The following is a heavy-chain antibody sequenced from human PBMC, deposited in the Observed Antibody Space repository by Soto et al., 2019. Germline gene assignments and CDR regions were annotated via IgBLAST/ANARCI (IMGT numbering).Heavy chain of an antibody. D-gene: IGHD6-13*01. CDR2: INPSGGST. CDR1: GYTFTSYY. CDR3: ARMMESSSWYSMNYYYYGMDV. J-gene: IGHJ6*02. Sequence: ASVKVSCKASGYTFTSYYMHWVRQAPGQGLEWMGIINPSGGSTSYAQKLQGRITMTRDTSTSTVYMELSSLRSEDTAVYYCARMMESSSWYSMNYYYYGMDVWGQGTTVTVS. V-gene: IGHV1-46*01.